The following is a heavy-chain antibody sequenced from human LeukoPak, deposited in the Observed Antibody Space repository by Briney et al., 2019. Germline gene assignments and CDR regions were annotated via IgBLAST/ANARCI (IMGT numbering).Heavy chain of an antibody. J-gene: IGHJ4*02. CDR2: IHYSGNT. Sequence: SETLSLTCTVSGDSISSGTFYWGWVRQPPGKGLEWIGSIHYSGNTYYNPSLKSPVTISVDTSKNQFSLNLSSVTAADTAVNCAGRVGATIWTGMEFWGQGILVTVSS. CDR1: GDSISSGTFY. CDR3: GRVGATIWTGMEF. V-gene: IGHV4-39*01. D-gene: IGHD1-26*01.